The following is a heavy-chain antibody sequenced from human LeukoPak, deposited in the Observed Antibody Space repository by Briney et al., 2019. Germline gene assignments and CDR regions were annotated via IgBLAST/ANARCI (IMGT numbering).Heavy chain of an antibody. V-gene: IGHV3-33*01. CDR2: IWYDGSNK. J-gene: IGHJ4*02. D-gene: IGHD6-13*01. CDR1: GFTFSSYG. Sequence: GRSLRLSCAASGFTFSSYGMHGVRQAPGKGLEWVAVIWYDGSNKYYADSVKGRFTISRDNSKNTLYLQMNSLRAEDTAVYYCARDSEYSSSCHDYWGQGTLVTVSS. CDR3: ARDSEYSSSCHDY.